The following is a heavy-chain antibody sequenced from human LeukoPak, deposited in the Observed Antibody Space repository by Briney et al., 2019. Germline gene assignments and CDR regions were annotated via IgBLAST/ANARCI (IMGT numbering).Heavy chain of an antibody. V-gene: IGHV3-23*01. J-gene: IGHJ4*02. CDR2: ISGSGGST. CDR3: ARRGYSYGLYYFDY. CDR1: GFTVSSNY. D-gene: IGHD5-18*01. Sequence: GGSLRLSCAASGFTVSSNYMSWVRQAPGKGLEWVSAISGSGGSTYYADSVKGRFTISRDNSKNTLYLQMNSLRAEDTAVYYCARRGYSYGLYYFDYWGQGTLVTVSS.